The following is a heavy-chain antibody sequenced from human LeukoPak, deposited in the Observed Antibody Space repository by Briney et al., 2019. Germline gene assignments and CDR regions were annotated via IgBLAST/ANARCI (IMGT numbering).Heavy chain of an antibody. D-gene: IGHD3-16*01. J-gene: IGHJ6*03. CDR2: IYYSGST. CDR3: ARETSQKGAHYMDV. V-gene: IGHV4-61*01. Sequence: SETLSLTCTVSGGSISFSTYYWSWIRQPPGKGLEWIGYIYYSGSTNYKSSLKSRVTISVDTSKNQFSLKLSSVTAADTAVYYCARETSQKGAHYMDVWGKGTTVTISS. CDR1: GGSISFSTYY.